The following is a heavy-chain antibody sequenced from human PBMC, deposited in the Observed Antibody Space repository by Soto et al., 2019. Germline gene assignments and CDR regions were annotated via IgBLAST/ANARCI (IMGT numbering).Heavy chain of an antibody. CDR2: IIPLLDTT. J-gene: IGHJ6*02. Sequence: GASVKVSCKTSGGTFSNDIITWVRQAPGQGLEWMGRIIPLLDTTNYAQKFQGRVTITADKSTGTAYMELNSLRSEDTAGYYCVRGGTAMVTRATYYYYYGMDVWGQGTPVTVSS. CDR3: VRGGTAMVTRATYYYYYGMDV. D-gene: IGHD5-18*01. CDR1: GGTFSNDI. V-gene: IGHV1-69*08.